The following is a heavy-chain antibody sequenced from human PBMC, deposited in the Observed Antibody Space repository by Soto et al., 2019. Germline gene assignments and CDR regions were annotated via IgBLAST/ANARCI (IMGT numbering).Heavy chain of an antibody. CDR2: ISGSGVST. V-gene: IGHV3-23*01. J-gene: IGHJ4*02. Sequence: EVQLLESGGGLVQPGGSRRLSCAASGFTFSSYAMSWGRQAPGMGLEWVSAISGSGVSTYYADSVKGRFTISRDNSKNTVYLQMNSLRAEDTAVYYCAKEYEYSSGWERIDYWGQGTLVTVSS. CDR3: AKEYEYSSGWERIDY. D-gene: IGHD6-19*01. CDR1: GFTFSSYA.